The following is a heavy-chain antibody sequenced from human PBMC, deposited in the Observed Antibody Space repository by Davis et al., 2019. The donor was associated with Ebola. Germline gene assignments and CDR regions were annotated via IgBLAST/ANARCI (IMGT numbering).Heavy chain of an antibody. V-gene: IGHV3-23*01. Sequence: GGSLRLSCAASGFTFSSFALSWVRQAPGKGLEWVSAISGSGGSTYYADSVKGRFTISRDNSKNTLYLQMNSLRAEDTAVYYCARGGLDIVVVPAAMLGYYYYGMDVWGKGTTVTVSS. J-gene: IGHJ6*04. CDR2: ISGSGGST. D-gene: IGHD2-2*03. CDR1: GFTFSSFA. CDR3: ARGGLDIVVVPAAMLGYYYYGMDV.